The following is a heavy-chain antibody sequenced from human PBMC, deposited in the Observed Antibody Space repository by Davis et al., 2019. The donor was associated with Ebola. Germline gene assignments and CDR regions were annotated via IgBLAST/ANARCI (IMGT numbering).Heavy chain of an antibody. CDR3: ARLGGYGDYVGPYYYYYGMDV. V-gene: IGHV4-34*01. CDR2: INHSGST. CDR1: GGSFSGYY. D-gene: IGHD4-17*01. Sequence: MPSETLSLTCAVYGGSFSGYYWSWIRQPPGKGLEWIGEINHSGSTNYNPSLKSRVTISVDTSKNQFSLKLSSVTAADTAVYYCARLGGYGDYVGPYYYYYGMDVWGQGTTVTVSS. J-gene: IGHJ6*02.